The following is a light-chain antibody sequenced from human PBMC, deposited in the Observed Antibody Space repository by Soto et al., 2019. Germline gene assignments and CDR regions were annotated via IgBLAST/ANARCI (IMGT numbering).Light chain of an antibody. Sequence: QSALTQPASVSGSPGQSITISCTGTSSDVGSYNLVSWYQQHPGKAHKLMIYEVSKRPSGVSNRFSGSKSGNTASLTISGLQAEDEADYYCFSYSGSSTFVVFGGGTKLTVL. J-gene: IGLJ2*01. CDR3: FSYSGSSTFVV. CDR2: EVS. V-gene: IGLV2-23*02. CDR1: SSDVGSYNL.